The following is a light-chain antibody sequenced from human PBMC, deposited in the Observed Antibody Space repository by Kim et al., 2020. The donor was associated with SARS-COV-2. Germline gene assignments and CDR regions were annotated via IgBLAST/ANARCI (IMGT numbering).Light chain of an antibody. J-gene: IGKJ2*01. CDR1: QSVSSSY. CDR3: QQYGSSPGYT. Sequence: SPGERATLSCRASQSVSSSYLAWYQQKPGQAPRLLIYGASSRATGIPDRFSGSGSGTDFTLTISRLEPEDFAVYYCQQYGSSPGYTFGQRTKLEI. V-gene: IGKV3-20*01. CDR2: GAS.